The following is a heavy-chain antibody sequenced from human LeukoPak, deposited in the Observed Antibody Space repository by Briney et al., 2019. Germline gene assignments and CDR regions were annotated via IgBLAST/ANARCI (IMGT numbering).Heavy chain of an antibody. CDR2: FYISGHT. V-gene: IGHV4-61*09. D-gene: IGHD6-6*01. CDR3: ATSSSLSRPSNWFDP. CDR1: GGSINSGSYY. Sequence: SETLSLTCTVSGGSINSGSYYWSWIRQPAGKGLEWIGHFYISGHTTYNPSLKSRVTISVDTSKNQFSLKLSSVTAADTAVYYCATSSSLSRPSNWFDPWGQGTLVTVSS. J-gene: IGHJ5*02.